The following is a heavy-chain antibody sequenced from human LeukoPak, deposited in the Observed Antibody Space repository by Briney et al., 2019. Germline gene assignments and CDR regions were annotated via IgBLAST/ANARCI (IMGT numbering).Heavy chain of an antibody. CDR1: GGSISSYY. V-gene: IGHV4-4*07. J-gene: IGHJ3*02. Sequence: SETLSLTCTVSGGSISSYYWSWIRQPAGKGLEWIGRIYTSGSTNYNPSLKSRVTMSVDTSKNQFSLKLSSVTAADTAVYYCARHRAYSYSSPFDIWGQGTMVTVSS. CDR2: IYTSGST. D-gene: IGHD6-6*01. CDR3: ARHRAYSYSSPFDI.